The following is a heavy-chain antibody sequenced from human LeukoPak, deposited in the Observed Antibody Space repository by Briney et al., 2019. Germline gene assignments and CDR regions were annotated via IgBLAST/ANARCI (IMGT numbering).Heavy chain of an antibody. CDR1: GFTFSTYG. CDR2: IWYDGSNK. CDR3: AKGSYYYGSGSYYNPQDY. J-gene: IGHJ4*02. Sequence: PGGSLRLSCAASGFTFSTYGTHWVRQAPGKGLEWVAVIWYDGSNKYYADSVKGRFTISRVNSKNTLYLQMNSLRAEDTAVYYCAKGSYYYGSGSYYNPQDYWGQGALVTVSS. D-gene: IGHD3-10*01. V-gene: IGHV3-33*06.